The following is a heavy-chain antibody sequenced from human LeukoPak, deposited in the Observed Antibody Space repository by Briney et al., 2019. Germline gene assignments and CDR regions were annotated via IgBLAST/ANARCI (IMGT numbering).Heavy chain of an antibody. J-gene: IGHJ4*02. CDR1: GGSISSSSYY. D-gene: IGHD4-17*01. CDR3: ARHQIDTVTVDY. Sequence: SETLSLTCTVSGGSISSSSYYWGWIRQPPGKGLEWIGSIYYSGSTYYNPSLKSRVTISVHTSKNQFSLKLSSVTAADTAVYYCARHQIDTVTVDYWGQGTLVTVSS. V-gene: IGHV4-39*01. CDR2: IYYSGST.